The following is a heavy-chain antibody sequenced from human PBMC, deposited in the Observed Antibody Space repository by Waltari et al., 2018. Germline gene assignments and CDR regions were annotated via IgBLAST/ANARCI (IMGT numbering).Heavy chain of an antibody. CDR1: GFTVSSNY. CDR2: IDSGGST. V-gene: IGHV3-66*01. J-gene: IGHJ4*02. CDR3: ARDNGGVTSGYYSTFDY. Sequence: EVQLVESGGGLVQPGGSLRLSCAASGFTVSSNYMSWVRQAPGKGLEWVSVIDSGGSTYYADSVKGRFTISRDNSKNTLYLQMNSLRAEDTAVYYCARDNGGVTSGYYSTFDYWGQGTLVTVSS. D-gene: IGHD3-22*01.